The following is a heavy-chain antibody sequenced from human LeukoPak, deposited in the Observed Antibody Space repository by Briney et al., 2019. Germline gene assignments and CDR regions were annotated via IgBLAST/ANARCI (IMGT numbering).Heavy chain of an antibody. Sequence: PGGSLRLSCAASGFTFNSYAMSWVRQPPGKGLEWIGEINHSGSTNYNPSLKSRVTISVDTSKNQFSLKLSSVTAADTAVYYCAQGGYCSGGSCYYFDYWGQGTLVTVSS. J-gene: IGHJ4*02. V-gene: IGHV4-34*08. CDR3: AQGGYCSGGSCYYFDY. D-gene: IGHD2-15*01. CDR1: GFTFNSYA. CDR2: INHSGST.